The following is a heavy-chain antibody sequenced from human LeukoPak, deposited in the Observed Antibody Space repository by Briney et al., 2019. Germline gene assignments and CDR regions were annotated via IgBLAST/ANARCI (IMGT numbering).Heavy chain of an antibody. Sequence: GGSLRLSCAASGFTFSNAWMSWVRQTPGKGLEWVSGITGSGGSTHYADSVKGRFTISRDNSKNTLYLQMNSLTADDTAVYYCARDPLGVLSYFDYWGQGTLVTVSS. CDR3: ARDPLGVLSYFDY. CDR2: ITGSGGST. CDR1: GFTFSNAW. V-gene: IGHV3-23*01. D-gene: IGHD3-16*01. J-gene: IGHJ4*02.